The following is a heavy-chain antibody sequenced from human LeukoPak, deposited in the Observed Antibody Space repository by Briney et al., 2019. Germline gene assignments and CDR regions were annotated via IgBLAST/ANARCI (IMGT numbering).Heavy chain of an antibody. Sequence: GGSLRLSCAASGFTLSNAWMNWVRQAPGKGLEWVGLIKSKTNGETRDYAAPVKGRFTISRDNAKNSLYLQMNSLRAEDTAVYYCARDRGNQRGYYYYYMDVWGKGTTVTVSS. CDR3: ARDRGNQRGYYYYYMDV. CDR1: GFTLSNAW. D-gene: IGHD1-14*01. CDR2: IKSKTNGETR. J-gene: IGHJ6*03. V-gene: IGHV3-15*01.